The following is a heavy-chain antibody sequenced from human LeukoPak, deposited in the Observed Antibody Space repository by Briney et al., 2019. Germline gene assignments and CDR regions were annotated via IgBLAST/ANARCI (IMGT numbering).Heavy chain of an antibody. CDR3: ARGVAGRRIAARRGYFDY. V-gene: IGHV2-5*02. CDR1: GFALSSSGVG. D-gene: IGHD6-6*01. J-gene: IGHJ4*02. Sequence: SGPTLVKPTQTLTLTCTFSGFALSSSGVGVGWIRQPPGKALEWLSLDYWDDDKRYSPSLKSRLTITKDTSKNQVVLTMTNMDPVDTATYYCARGVAGRRIAARRGYFDYWGQGTLVTVSS. CDR2: DYWDDDK.